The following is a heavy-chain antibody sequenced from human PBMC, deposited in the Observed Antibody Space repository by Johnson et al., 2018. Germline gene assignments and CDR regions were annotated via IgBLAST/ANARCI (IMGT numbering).Heavy chain of an antibody. CDR2: IWYDGRNK. CDR1: GFTFSTNG. J-gene: IGHJ6*02. CDR3: ARDPGDSHSSGFGMDG. D-gene: IGHD3-10*01. Sequence: QVQLVESGGGVVQPGKSTRLSCAASGFTFSTNGMHWVRQAPGKGLEWVAVIWYDGRNKYYGDSVKGRFTVSRDNSRNTLYLQINSLRPEDTAVYYWARDPGDSHSSGFGMDGWGQGTTVIVSS. V-gene: IGHV3-33*01.